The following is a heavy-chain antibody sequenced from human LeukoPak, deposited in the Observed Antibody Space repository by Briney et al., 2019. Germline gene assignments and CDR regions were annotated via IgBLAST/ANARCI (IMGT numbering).Heavy chain of an antibody. J-gene: IGHJ4*02. D-gene: IGHD6-19*01. CDR3: ARVDSSGWSAFDY. V-gene: IGHV1-18*01. CDR1: GYTFTSYG. CDR2: ISVYNGNI. Sequence: EASVKVSCKASGYTFTSYGISWVRQAPGQGLEWMGWISVYNGNINYAQRLQGRITMTTDTSTSTAYMELRSLRSDDTAMYYCARVDSSGWSAFDYWGQGTLVTVSS.